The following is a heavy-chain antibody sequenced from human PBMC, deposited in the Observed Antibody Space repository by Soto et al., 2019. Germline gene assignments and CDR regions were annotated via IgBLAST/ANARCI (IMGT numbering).Heavy chain of an antibody. CDR3: AKDPGDYGGYYFDY. V-gene: IGHV3-9*01. D-gene: IGHD4-17*01. CDR2: ISWNSGSI. J-gene: IGHJ4*02. CDR1: GFTFDDYA. Sequence: EVQLVESGGGLVQPGRSLRLSCAASGFTFDDYAMHWVRQAPGQGLEWVSGISWNSGSIGYADSVKGRFTISRDNAKNSLYLQMNSLRAEDTALYYCAKDPGDYGGYYFDYWGQGTLVTVSS.